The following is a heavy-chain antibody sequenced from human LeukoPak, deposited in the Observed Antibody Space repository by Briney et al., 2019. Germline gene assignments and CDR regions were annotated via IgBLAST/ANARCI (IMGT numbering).Heavy chain of an antibody. Sequence: PGGSLRLSCAASGFTFTNYVVSWVRQAPGKGLEWVSSISGGGGTTYYADSVKGRFAISRDNSKDTLYLQMNSLRAEDRAVYYCAKDHNSGWYRLGDYWGQGTLVTVSS. D-gene: IGHD6-19*01. CDR2: ISGGGGTT. J-gene: IGHJ4*02. CDR3: AKDHNSGWYRLGDY. V-gene: IGHV3-23*01. CDR1: GFTFTNYV.